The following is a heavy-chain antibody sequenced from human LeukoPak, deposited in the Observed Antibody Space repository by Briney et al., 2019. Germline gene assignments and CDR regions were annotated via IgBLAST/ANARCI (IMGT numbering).Heavy chain of an antibody. J-gene: IGHJ4*02. CDR3: AREGPDYYDSSGYYPALDY. Sequence: ASVKVSCKASGYTFTGYYMHWVRQAPGQGLEWMGRINPNSGGTNYAQKFQGRVTMTRDTSISTAYMELSRLRSDDTAVYYCAREGPDYYDSSGYYPALDYWGQGTLVTVSS. V-gene: IGHV1-2*06. CDR1: GYTFTGYY. D-gene: IGHD3-22*01. CDR2: INPNSGGT.